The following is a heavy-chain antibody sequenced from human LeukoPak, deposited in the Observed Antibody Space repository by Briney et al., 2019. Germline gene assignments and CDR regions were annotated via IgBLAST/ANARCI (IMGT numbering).Heavy chain of an antibody. CDR2: IYTTGST. CDR1: GGSINSYY. Sequence: SDTLSLTCTVSGGSINSYYWGWVRQPAGKGLEWIGRIYTTGSTNYSPSLKSRLTMSLHTSKNQFSLKLRSATAAHTAVYYCGRQGYTASYYFVDYWSQGTLVTDPS. CDR3: GRQGYTASYYFVDY. D-gene: IGHD3-10*01. V-gene: IGHV4-4*07. J-gene: IGHJ4*02.